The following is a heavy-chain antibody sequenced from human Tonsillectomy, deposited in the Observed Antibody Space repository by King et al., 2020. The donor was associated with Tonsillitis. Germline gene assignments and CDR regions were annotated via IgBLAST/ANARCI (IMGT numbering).Heavy chain of an antibody. CDR1: GFTFSSYG. CDR3: AKGIGVAYDVWSGYYGAYYYYGMDV. Sequence: VQLVESGGGVVQPGRSLRLSCAASGFTFSSYGMHWVRQAPGKGLEWVAVISYDGSNKYYADSVKGRFTISRDNSKNTLYLQMNSLRAEDTAVYYCAKGIGVAYDVWSGYYGAYYYYGMDVWGQGTTVTVSS. V-gene: IGHV3-30*18. J-gene: IGHJ6*02. D-gene: IGHD3-3*01. CDR2: ISYDGSNK.